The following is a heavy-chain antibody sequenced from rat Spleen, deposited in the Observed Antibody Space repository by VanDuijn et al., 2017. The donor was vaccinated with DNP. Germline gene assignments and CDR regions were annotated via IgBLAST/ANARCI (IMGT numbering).Heavy chain of an antibody. Sequence: EVQLVESGGGLVQPGRSLKLSCAASGFTFSNYDMAWVRQAPTKGLEWVASISPSGGSTYYRDSVKGRFTVSRDNAKTSLWLQMDSLRPEDTATYYXXXHFXXXAVXXXWXXXWGQGTXXTVSS. CDR2: ISPSGGST. CDR1: GFTFSNYD. D-gene: IGHD1-12*03. J-gene: IGHJ3*01. CDR3: XXHFXXXAVXXXWXXX. V-gene: IGHV5-25*01.